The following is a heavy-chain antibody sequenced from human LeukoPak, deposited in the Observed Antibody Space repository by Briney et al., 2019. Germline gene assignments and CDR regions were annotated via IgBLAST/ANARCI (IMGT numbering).Heavy chain of an antibody. CDR2: ISSSGSTI. CDR3: AGGGYYFDY. CDR1: GFTFSSYE. Sequence: GGSLRLSCAASGFTFSSYEMNWVRQAPGKGLEWVSYISSSGSTIYYADSVKGRFTISRDNAKNSLYLQMSSLRAEDTAVYYCAGGGYYFDYWGQGTLVTVSS. J-gene: IGHJ4*02. V-gene: IGHV3-48*03. D-gene: IGHD3-16*01.